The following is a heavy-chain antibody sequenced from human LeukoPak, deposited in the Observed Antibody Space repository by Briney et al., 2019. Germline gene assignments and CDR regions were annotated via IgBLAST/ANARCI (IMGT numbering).Heavy chain of an antibody. Sequence: PGGSLRLSCAASGFTFTNAWMSWVRQAPGKGLEWVGRIKSKIDGETTDYAAPVKGRFTISRDDSKNTLYLQMNSLKTEDTAVHYCTTDTQCGGSCYWNWFDPWGQGTLVTVSS. D-gene: IGHD2-15*01. CDR1: GFTFTNAW. CDR3: TTDTQCGGSCYWNWFDP. CDR2: IKSKIDGETT. J-gene: IGHJ5*02. V-gene: IGHV3-15*01.